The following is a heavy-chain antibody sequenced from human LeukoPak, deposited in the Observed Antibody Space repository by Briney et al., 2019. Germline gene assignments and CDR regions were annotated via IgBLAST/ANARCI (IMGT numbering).Heavy chain of an antibody. D-gene: IGHD1-1*01. V-gene: IGHV3-74*03. J-gene: IGHJ4*02. CDR1: GFTFSGHW. CDR2: INERGTDS. CDR3: VRDETLWTLDW. Sequence: PGGSLRLSCTASGFTFSGHWIHWVRQAPGMGLVWVSRINERGTDSMYAESVKGRFTISRDNAKNTVYLQMNGLRAEDTALYYCVRDETLWTLDWWGQGTLVSVSS.